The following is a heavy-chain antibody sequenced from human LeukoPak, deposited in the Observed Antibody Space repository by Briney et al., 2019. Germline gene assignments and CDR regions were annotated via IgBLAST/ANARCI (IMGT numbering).Heavy chain of an antibody. V-gene: IGHV4-34*01. CDR1: GGSFSGYY. CDR3: ARASSSWYVFDP. D-gene: IGHD6-13*01. Sequence: SGTLSLTCAVYGGSFSGYYWSWIRQPPGKGLEWIGEVNHSGCTNYNPSLKSRVTISVDTSKNQFSLKLSSVIAADTAVYYCARASSSWYVFDPWGQGTLVTVSS. CDR2: VNHSGCT. J-gene: IGHJ5*02.